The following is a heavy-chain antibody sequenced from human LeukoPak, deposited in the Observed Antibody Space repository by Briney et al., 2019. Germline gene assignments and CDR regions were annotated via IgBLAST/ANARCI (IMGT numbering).Heavy chain of an antibody. D-gene: IGHD5-12*01. CDR3: ARAGGYDSGWYFDL. V-gene: IGHV4-30-2*01. J-gene: IGHJ2*01. CDR2: IYHSGST. CDR1: GGSISSGGYS. Sequence: SQTLSLTGAVSGGSISSGGYSWSWIRHPPGKGLEWIGYIYHSGSTYYNPSLKSRVTISVDRSKNQFSLKLSSVTAADTAVYYCARAGGYDSGWYFDLWGRGTLVTVSS.